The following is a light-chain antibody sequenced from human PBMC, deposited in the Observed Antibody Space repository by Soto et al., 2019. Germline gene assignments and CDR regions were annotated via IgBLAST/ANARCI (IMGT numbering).Light chain of an antibody. CDR2: DVS. J-gene: IGLJ1*01. Sequence: SVLTQPAPLSGSPGQSVTISCPGTSSEVGGYDYVSWFQQHPGKAPKLMIYDVSYRPSGVSNRFSGSKSGNTASLTISGLQAEDEADYYCSSYTSSSTLEVFGTGTKVTVL. CDR1: SSEVGGYDY. CDR3: SSYTSSSTLEV. V-gene: IGLV2-14*01.